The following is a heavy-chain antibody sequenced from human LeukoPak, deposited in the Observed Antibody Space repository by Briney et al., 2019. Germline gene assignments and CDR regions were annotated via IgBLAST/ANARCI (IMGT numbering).Heavy chain of an antibody. CDR3: ARGGGYYDSSGYYVKYNWFDP. V-gene: IGHV3-66*01. CDR1: GFNVSSNY. CDR2: TYSGGDT. Sequence: GGSLRLSCAASGFNVSSNYMSWVRQAPGKGLEWVSVTYSGGDTYYADSVKGRFTISRDNAKNSLYLQMNSLRAEDTAVYYCARGGGYYDSSGYYVKYNWFDPWGQGTLVTVSS. J-gene: IGHJ5*02. D-gene: IGHD3-22*01.